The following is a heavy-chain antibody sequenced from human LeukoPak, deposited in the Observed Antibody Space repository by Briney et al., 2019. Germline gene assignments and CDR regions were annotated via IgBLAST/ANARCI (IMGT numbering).Heavy chain of an antibody. CDR2: IYIRGST. CDR3: ARTENYIPADWFDP. CDR1: GGSISSYY. V-gene: IGHV4-4*07. Sequence: SETLSLTCTVSGGSISSYYWSWIRQPAGKGLEWIGRIYIRGSTNYNPSLKSRVTMSLDTSKNQFSLKLRSVTAADTAVYYCARTENYIPADWFDPWGQGTLVTVSS. D-gene: IGHD5-24*01. J-gene: IGHJ5*02.